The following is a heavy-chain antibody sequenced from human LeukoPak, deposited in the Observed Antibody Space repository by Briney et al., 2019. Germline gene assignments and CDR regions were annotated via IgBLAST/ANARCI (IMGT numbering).Heavy chain of an antibody. CDR3: ARGTDNSSWYRYYYYYYMDV. J-gene: IGHJ6*03. CDR1: GYTLTELS. V-gene: IGHV1-24*01. Sequence: ASVKVSCKVSGYTLTELSMHWVRQAPGKGLEWMGGFDPEDGETIYAQKFQGRVTMTEDTSTDTAYMELSSLRSEDTAVYYCARGTDNSSWYRYYYYYYMDVWGKGTTVTVSS. CDR2: FDPEDGET. D-gene: IGHD6-13*01.